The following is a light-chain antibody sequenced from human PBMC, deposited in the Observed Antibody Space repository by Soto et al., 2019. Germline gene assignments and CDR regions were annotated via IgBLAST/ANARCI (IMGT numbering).Light chain of an antibody. CDR1: QSVSSY. CDR3: QQRSNWPRT. J-gene: IGKJ4*01. Sequence: EIVLTQSAATLSLSPGERATLSCRTSQSVSSYLAWYQQKPGQAPRLLIYDASNRATGIPARFSGSGSGTDFTLTISILEPEDFAVYYCQQRSNWPRTFGGGIKVEIK. V-gene: IGKV3-11*01. CDR2: DAS.